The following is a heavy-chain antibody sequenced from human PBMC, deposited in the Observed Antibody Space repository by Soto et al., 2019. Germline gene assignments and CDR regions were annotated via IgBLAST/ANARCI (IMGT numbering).Heavy chain of an antibody. J-gene: IGHJ4*02. CDR1: GFTFSSYA. CDR2: ISGSGGST. D-gene: IGHD2-2*01. Sequence: GGSLRLSCAASGFTFSSYAMSWVRQAPGKGLEWVSAISGSGGSTYYADSVKGQFTISRDNSKNTLYLQMNSLRAEDTAVYYCAKSGYCSSTSCKQIDYWGQGTLVTVSS. CDR3: AKSGYCSSTSCKQIDY. V-gene: IGHV3-23*01.